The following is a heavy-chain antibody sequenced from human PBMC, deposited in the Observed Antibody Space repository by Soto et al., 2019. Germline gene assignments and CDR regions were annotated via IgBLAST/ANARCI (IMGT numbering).Heavy chain of an antibody. Sequence: QVLLLQSGSEVKKAGSSVKVSCKASGDAFKSYAIHWVRQAPGQGLEYMGRIIPSYDRTKYAQKFQGRLTLTADIYTSTVYREWSSLSSEDTAVYYGARDPTDVDGDDTFAYWGQGTKFIVSS. CDR3: ARDPTDVDGDDTFAY. J-gene: IGHJ4*02. CDR2: IIPSYDRT. V-gene: IGHV1-69*06. CDR1: GDAFKSYA. D-gene: IGHD4-17*01.